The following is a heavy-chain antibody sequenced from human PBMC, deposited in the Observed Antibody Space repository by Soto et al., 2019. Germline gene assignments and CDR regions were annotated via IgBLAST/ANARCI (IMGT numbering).Heavy chain of an antibody. CDR1: GGSISSYY. V-gene: IGHV4-59*08. CDR3: ARQRIMTPDY. J-gene: IGHJ4*02. Sequence: PSETLSLTCTVSGGSISSYYWSWIRQPPGKGLEWIGYIYYSGSTNYNPSLKSRVTISVDTSKNQFSLKLSSVTAADTAVYYCARQRIMTPDYWGQGTLVTVSS. CDR2: IYYSGST. D-gene: IGHD2-15*01.